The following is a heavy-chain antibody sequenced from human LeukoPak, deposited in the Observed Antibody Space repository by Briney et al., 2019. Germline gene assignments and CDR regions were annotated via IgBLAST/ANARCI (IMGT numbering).Heavy chain of an antibody. D-gene: IGHD3-10*01. J-gene: IGHJ1*01. CDR3: VRDGSGGLQH. Sequence: SETLSLTCTVSGGSISSYYWSWIRQPPGKGLEWIGYIYYSGSTNYNPSLKSRVTISVDTSKNQFSLKLSSVTAADTAVYYCVRDGSGGLQHWGQGTLVTVSS. V-gene: IGHV4-59*01. CDR1: GGSISSYY. CDR2: IYYSGST.